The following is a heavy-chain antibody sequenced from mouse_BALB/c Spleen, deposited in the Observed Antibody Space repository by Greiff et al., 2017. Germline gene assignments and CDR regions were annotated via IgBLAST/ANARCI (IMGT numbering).Heavy chain of an antibody. Sequence: VQGVESGPGLVAPSQSLSITCTVSGFSLTSYGVHWVRQPPGKGLEWLGVIWAGGSTNYNSALMSRLGISKDNSKSQVFLKMNSLQTDDTAMYYCAREGTFYGGYYLDYWGQGTTLTVSS. D-gene: IGHD1-2*01. CDR3: AREGTFYGGYYLDY. CDR2: IWAGGST. CDR1: GFSLTSYG. J-gene: IGHJ2*01. V-gene: IGHV2-9*02.